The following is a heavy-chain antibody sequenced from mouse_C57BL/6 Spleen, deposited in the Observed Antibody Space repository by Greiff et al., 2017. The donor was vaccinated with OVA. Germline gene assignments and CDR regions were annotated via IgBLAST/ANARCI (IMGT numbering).Heavy chain of an antibody. Sequence: VQLQQSGPELVKPGASVKISCKASGYTFTDYYMNWVKQSHGKSLEWIGDINPNNGGTSYNQKFKGKATLTVDKSSSTAYMELRSLTSEGSADYYGETYGLEAWFAYWGQGTLVTVSA. CDR1: GYTFTDYY. V-gene: IGHV1-26*01. CDR3: ETYGLEAWFAY. J-gene: IGHJ3*01. D-gene: IGHD3-1*01. CDR2: INPNNGGT.